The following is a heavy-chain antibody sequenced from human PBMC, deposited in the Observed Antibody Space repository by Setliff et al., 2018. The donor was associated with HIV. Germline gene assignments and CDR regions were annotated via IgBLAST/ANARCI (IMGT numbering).Heavy chain of an antibody. V-gene: IGHV4-31*03. CDR2: IYYSGGT. Sequence: PSETLSLTCTVSGGSISSGGYYWSWIRQHPGKGLEWIGYIYYSGGTYYNPSLKSRVTISVDTSKNQFSLKLSSVTAADTAVYYCARVPTNPDFYYYYMDAWGKGTTVTVSS. CDR1: GGSISSGGYY. J-gene: IGHJ6*03. CDR3: ARVPTNPDFYYYYMDA.